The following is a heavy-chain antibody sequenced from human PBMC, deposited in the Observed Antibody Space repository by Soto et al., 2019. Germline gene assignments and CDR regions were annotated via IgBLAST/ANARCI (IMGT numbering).Heavy chain of an antibody. CDR3: AKDIPSQGSCSGGSCYPA. CDR2: ISWNSGSI. CDR1: GFTFDDYA. Sequence: EVQLVESGGGLVQPGRSLRLSCAASGFTFDDYAMHWVRQAPGKGLEWVSGISWNSGSIGYADSVKGRFTISRDNAKNFLYLQMNSLRAEDTALYYCAKDIPSQGSCSGGSCYPAWGQGTLVTVSS. D-gene: IGHD2-15*01. V-gene: IGHV3-9*01. J-gene: IGHJ4*02.